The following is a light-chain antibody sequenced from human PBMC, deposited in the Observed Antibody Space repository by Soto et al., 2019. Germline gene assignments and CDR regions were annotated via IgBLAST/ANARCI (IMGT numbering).Light chain of an antibody. Sequence: QSVLTQPGSVSGSPGQSIPISCTGTSSDVGGYNYVSWYQQHPGKAPKLMIYDVSNRPSGVSNRFSGSKSGNTASLTISGLQAEDEADYYCSSYRGSNTYVFGSGTKVTVL. CDR2: DVS. CDR1: SSDVGGYNY. CDR3: SSYRGSNTYV. J-gene: IGLJ1*01. V-gene: IGLV2-14*01.